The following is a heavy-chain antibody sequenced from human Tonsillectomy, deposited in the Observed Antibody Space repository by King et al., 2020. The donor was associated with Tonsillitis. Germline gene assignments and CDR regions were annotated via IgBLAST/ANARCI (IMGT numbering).Heavy chain of an antibody. J-gene: IGHJ4*02. CDR2: IRSKAYGGTT. Sequence: QLVESGGGLVQPGRSLRLSCTASGFTFGDYAMSWVRQAPGKGLEWVGFIRSKAYGGTTEYAASVKGRFTISRDDSKSIAYLQMNSLKTEDTAVYYCTRDLGDLDYWGQGTLVTVSS. CDR1: GFTFGDYA. V-gene: IGHV3-49*04. D-gene: IGHD3-16*01. CDR3: TRDLGDLDY.